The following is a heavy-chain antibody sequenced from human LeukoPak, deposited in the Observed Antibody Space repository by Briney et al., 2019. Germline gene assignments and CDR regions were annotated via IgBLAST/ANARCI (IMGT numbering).Heavy chain of an antibody. J-gene: IGHJ4*02. Sequence: SETLSLTCTVSGGSISSSSYYWGWIRQPPGKGLEWIGSIYYSGSTYYNPSLKSRVSISVDTSKNQFSLKLSSVTAADTAVYYCARHEVTLYYDILTGSFDYWGQGTLVTVSS. CDR1: GGSISSSSYY. D-gene: IGHD3-9*01. CDR2: IYYSGST. V-gene: IGHV4-39*01. CDR3: ARHEVTLYYDILTGSFDY.